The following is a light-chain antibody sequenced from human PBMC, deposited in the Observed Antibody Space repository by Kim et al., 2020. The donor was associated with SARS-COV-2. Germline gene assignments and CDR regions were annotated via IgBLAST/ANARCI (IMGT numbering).Light chain of an antibody. CDR3: QAWDSSTVV. CDR1: TLGDKY. V-gene: IGLV3-1*01. J-gene: IGLJ2*01. Sequence: QGQTTIITWSGNTLGDKYACWVQEEPSQSPLLVNYQYSNRTEGIPERFSGSNFGNTSTLTISGTQAMNESDYYCQAWDSSTVVFGGRTQLTVL. CDR2: QYS.